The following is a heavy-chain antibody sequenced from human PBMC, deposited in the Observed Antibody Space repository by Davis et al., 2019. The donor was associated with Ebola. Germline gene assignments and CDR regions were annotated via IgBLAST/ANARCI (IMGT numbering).Heavy chain of an antibody. Sequence: GESLKISCAASGFTVSSNYMSWVRQAPGKGLEWVANIKQDGSEKYYVDSVKGRFTISRDNAKNSLYLQMNSLRAEDTAVYYCAGIPVAGIFAYWGQGTLVTVSS. CDR2: IKQDGSEK. D-gene: IGHD6-19*01. V-gene: IGHV3-7*01. CDR1: GFTVSSNY. J-gene: IGHJ4*02. CDR3: AGIPVAGIFAY.